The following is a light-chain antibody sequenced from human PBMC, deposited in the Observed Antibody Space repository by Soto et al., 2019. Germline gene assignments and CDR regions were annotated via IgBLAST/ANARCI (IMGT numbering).Light chain of an antibody. Sequence: QSVLTQPPSVSAAPGQTVTISCSGSSSNIGNDYVSWYQQFPGTAPKLLVYDNNKRPSGIPDRFSASRSGTSATLGITGLQTGDEADPYCGAWDRSLSAYVFGTATKLTVL. CDR1: SSNIGNDY. J-gene: IGLJ1*01. CDR2: DNN. V-gene: IGLV1-51*01. CDR3: GAWDRSLSAYV.